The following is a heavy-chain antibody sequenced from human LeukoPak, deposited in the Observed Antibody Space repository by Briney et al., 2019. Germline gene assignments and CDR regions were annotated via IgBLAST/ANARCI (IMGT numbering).Heavy chain of an antibody. J-gene: IGHJ4*02. D-gene: IGHD2-21*02. V-gene: IGHV3-48*01. Sequence: GGSLRLSCAASGFTFSSYSMNWVRQAPGKGLEWVSYISSSSSTIYYADSVKGRFTISRDNAKNSLYLQMNSLRAEDTAVYYCARDISARRVTFDYWGQGTLVTVSS. CDR3: ARDISARRVTFDY. CDR2: ISSSSSTI. CDR1: GFTFSSYS.